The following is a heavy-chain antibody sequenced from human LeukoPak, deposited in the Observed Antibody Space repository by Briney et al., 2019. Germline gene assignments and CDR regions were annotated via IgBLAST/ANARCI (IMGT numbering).Heavy chain of an antibody. CDR2: IHTSGST. CDR3: AIYDFWSGYLDY. Sequence: SETLSLTCTVSGGSISSYYWSWIRQPPGKGLEWIGYIHTSGSTNYNPSLKSRVTISVDASKNQFSLKLSSVTAADTAVYYCAIYDFWSGYLDYWGQGTLVTVSS. J-gene: IGHJ4*02. D-gene: IGHD3-3*01. CDR1: GGSISSYY. V-gene: IGHV4-4*09.